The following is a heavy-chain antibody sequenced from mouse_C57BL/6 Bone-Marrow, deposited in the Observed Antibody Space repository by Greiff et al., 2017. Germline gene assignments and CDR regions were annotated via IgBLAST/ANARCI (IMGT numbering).Heavy chain of an antibody. Sequence: QVQLQQPGAELVKPGASVKLSCKASGYTFTSYWMHWVKQRPGQGLEWIGMIHPNSGSTNYNEKFKSKATLTVDKSSSTAYMQLSSLTSEDSAVYYCARRAPIYYDYYFDYWGQGTTLTVSS. CDR2: IHPNSGST. V-gene: IGHV1-64*01. CDR3: ARRAPIYYDYYFDY. J-gene: IGHJ2*01. CDR1: GYTFTSYW. D-gene: IGHD2-4*01.